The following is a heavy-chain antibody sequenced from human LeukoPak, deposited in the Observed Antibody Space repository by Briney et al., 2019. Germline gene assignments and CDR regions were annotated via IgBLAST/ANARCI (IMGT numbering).Heavy chain of an antibody. CDR2: MNPNSGNT. V-gene: IGHV1-8*01. CDR1: GYTFTTYD. CDR3: ARGRGSGHKENWFDP. J-gene: IGHJ5*02. Sequence: GATVKVSCKASGYTFTTYDINWVRQATGQGLEWMGWMNPNSGNTGYAQKFQGRVTMTRNTSISTAYMELSSLRSEDTAVYYCARGRGSGHKENWFDPWGQGTLVTVSS. D-gene: IGHD6-19*01.